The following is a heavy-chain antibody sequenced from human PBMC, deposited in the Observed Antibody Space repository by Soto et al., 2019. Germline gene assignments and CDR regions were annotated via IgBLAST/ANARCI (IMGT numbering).Heavy chain of an antibody. CDR1: GFTFSSYW. V-gene: IGHV3-7*03. J-gene: IGHJ4*02. CDR2: IKQDGSEK. CDR3: ARDSSGFSFDY. Sequence: EVQLVESGGGLVQPGGSLRLSCAASGFTFSSYWMSWVRQAPGKGLVWVANIKQDGSEKYYVDSVKGRFTISRDNAKNSLYLQMNSLRAEDTAVYYCARDSSGFSFDYWGQGTLVTVSS. D-gene: IGHD6-19*01.